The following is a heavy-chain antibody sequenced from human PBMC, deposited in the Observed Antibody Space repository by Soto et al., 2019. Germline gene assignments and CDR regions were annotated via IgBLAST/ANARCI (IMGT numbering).Heavy chain of an antibody. Sequence: GGSLRLSCTASGFTFNTHWMHWVRQAPGKGLVWVSRIYFDGITTNYADSVKGRLTVSRDNAKNTVYLHVNTLRDEDTAVYYCARGGAMGVDYWGQGTMVTVYS. CDR2: IYFDGITT. D-gene: IGHD1-26*01. CDR3: ARGGAMGVDY. V-gene: IGHV3-74*01. CDR1: GFTFNTHW. J-gene: IGHJ4*02.